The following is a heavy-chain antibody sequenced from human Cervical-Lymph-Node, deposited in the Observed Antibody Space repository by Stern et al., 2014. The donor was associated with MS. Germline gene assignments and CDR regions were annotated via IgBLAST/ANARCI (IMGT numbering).Heavy chain of an antibody. Sequence: QVQLVESGAEVKKPGASVKVSCKGSGYTFTSYYMHWVRQAPGQGLEWMGIINPSGGTTTYAQNFQGRLTMTRDTSTSTVYMELSSLRSEDTAVYYCARDVAVTAISPSYWGQGTLVIVSS. J-gene: IGHJ4*02. CDR3: ARDVAVTAISPSY. CDR2: INPSGGTT. CDR1: GYTFTSYY. V-gene: IGHV1-46*01. D-gene: IGHD2-21*02.